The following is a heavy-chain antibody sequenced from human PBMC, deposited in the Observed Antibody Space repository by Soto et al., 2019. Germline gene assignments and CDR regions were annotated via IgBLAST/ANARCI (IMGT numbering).Heavy chain of an antibody. CDR3: ARGSGVGVAGMDV. J-gene: IGHJ6*02. CDR2: SFYSGIT. CDR1: GDSINSGDYY. Sequence: QVQLQESGPRLVKPLQTLSLTCTVSGDSINSGDYYWSWIRQPPGRGLEWVGYSFYSGITDYNPSLKSRMTISMDTSKNQFSRRLNSVTAADTAVYFWARGSGVGVAGMDVWGQGTTVSVSS. D-gene: IGHD3-10*01. V-gene: IGHV4-30-4*01.